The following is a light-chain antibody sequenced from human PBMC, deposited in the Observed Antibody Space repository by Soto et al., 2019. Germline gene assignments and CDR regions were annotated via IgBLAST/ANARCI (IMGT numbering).Light chain of an antibody. CDR2: EGS. CDR1: SSDVGNYNL. V-gene: IGLV2-23*01. Sequence: QSALTQPASVSGSPGQSITISCTGTSSDVGNYNLVSWYQHDPGKAPELLIYEGSKRPSGVSDRFSGSKSGNTASLTISGLQAEDEADYYCCSYASSSTYVFGTGTQLTVL. CDR3: CSYASSSTYV. J-gene: IGLJ7*01.